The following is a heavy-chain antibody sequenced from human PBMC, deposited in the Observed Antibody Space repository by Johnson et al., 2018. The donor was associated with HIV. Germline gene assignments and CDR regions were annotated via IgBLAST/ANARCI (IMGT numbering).Heavy chain of an antibody. V-gene: IGHV3-30*04. J-gene: IGHJ3*02. CDR3: ARSWELVETALDI. CDR1: GFTFSSYA. CDR2: ISYDGSNK. D-gene: IGHD1-26*01. Sequence: QVQLVESGGGVVQPGRSLRLSCAASGFTFSSYAMHWVRQAPGKGLEWVAVISYDGSNKYYADSVKGRFTISRDNSKNTLYLQMNSLRAEDTAVYYCARSWELVETALDIWGQGTMVTVSS.